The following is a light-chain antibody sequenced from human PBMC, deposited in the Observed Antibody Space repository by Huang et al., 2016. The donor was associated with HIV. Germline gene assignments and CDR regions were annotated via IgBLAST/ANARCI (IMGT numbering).Light chain of an antibody. CDR3: QVYGTSPPGP. Sequence: EIVLTQSPGTLSLSPGERATLSCRASQSVSGSYLAWYQQKPGQAPRPRIYGASSRATGIPDRFSGSGSGTDFTLTITRLEPEDTALYYCQVYGTSPPGPFGPGATVHIK. CDR1: QSVSGSY. V-gene: IGKV3-20*01. J-gene: IGKJ3*01. CDR2: GAS.